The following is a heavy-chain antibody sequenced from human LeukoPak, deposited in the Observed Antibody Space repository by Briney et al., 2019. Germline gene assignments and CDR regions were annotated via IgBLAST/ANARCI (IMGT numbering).Heavy chain of an antibody. J-gene: IGHJ4*02. CDR2: ISHGSGLL. D-gene: IGHD6-13*01. CDR3: ARDMGSRGDY. Sequence: GGSLRLSCAASGFPFSSYAMSWVRQARGKGLEWVSYISHGSGLLFYADSVRGRFTISRDDARDSLYLQMNSLRAEDTAVYYCARDMGSRGDYWGQGTLVTVSS. V-gene: IGHV3-48*01. CDR1: GFPFSSYA.